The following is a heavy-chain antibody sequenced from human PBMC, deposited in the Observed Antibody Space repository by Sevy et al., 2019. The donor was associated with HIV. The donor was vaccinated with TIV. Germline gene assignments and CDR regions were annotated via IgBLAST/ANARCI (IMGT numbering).Heavy chain of an antibody. V-gene: IGHV4-59*01. D-gene: IGHD5-12*01. Sequence: SETLSLTCTVSGGSISSYYWSWIRQPPGKGLEWIGYICYSGSTNYNPALKSRITISVDTSKNQFSLKLSSGTGADTAVYYCARGRDGYNVFDYWGQGTLVTVSS. CDR2: ICYSGST. CDR3: ARGRDGYNVFDY. CDR1: GGSISSYY. J-gene: IGHJ4*02.